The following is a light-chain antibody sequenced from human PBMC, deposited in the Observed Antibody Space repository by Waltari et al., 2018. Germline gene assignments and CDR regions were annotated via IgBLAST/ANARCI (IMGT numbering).Light chain of an antibody. CDR1: SSDVGAYNS. CDR2: EVT. J-gene: IGLJ1*01. CDR3: TSDGGSSNFYV. Sequence: QSALTQPPSASGSPGQSVTISCTGTSSDVGAYNSVSWYRQHPGQAPKLMLYEVTKRPSGVPGRVPGSTSGNTASLTVSGLQTEDEADYYCTSDGGSSNFYVFGTGTKVTVL. V-gene: IGLV2-8*01.